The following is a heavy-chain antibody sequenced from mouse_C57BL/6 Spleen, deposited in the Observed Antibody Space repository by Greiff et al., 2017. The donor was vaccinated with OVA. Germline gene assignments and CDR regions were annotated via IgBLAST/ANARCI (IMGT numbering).Heavy chain of an antibody. Sequence: VQLQQPGAELVKPGASVKLSCKASGYTFTSYWMHWVKQRPGRGLEWIGRIDPNSGGTKYNEKFKSKATLTVDKPSSTAYMQLSSLTSEDYAVYYCARPLTTVVPYYYAMDYWGQGTSVTVSS. D-gene: IGHD1-1*01. J-gene: IGHJ4*01. V-gene: IGHV1-72*01. CDR3: ARPLTTVVPYYYAMDY. CDR1: GYTFTSYW. CDR2: IDPNSGGT.